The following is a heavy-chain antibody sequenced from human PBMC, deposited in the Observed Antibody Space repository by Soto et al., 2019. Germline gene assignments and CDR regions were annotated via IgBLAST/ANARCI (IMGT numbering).Heavy chain of an antibody. CDR2: ISPYNGDT. CDR1: GYTFTTYG. Sequence: GASVKVSCKASGYTFTTYGFNWVRQAPGQGLEWMGWISPYNGDTNYAQNFQGRVTLTTDTSTSTAYMELRSLTSDDTAVYYCARTPRPQMIVLEAATRFDYWGQGTLVTVSS. D-gene: IGHD2-15*01. CDR3: ARTPRPQMIVLEAATRFDY. J-gene: IGHJ4*02. V-gene: IGHV1-18*04.